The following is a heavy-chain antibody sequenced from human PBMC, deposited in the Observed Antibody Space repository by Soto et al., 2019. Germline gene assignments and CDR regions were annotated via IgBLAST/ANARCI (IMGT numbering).Heavy chain of an antibody. D-gene: IGHD2-8*02. CDR3: AKTPTGYYDS. V-gene: IGHV4-39*02. Sequence: QLHLQESGPRLVKPSETLSLTCSVSGGSIRGSDDYWGWIRQSPGKGLEYIGRVFYTGSAYYNPSFKSRVSIVADTSTNRFFLNLKSVTATDTGVYYCAKTPTGYYDSWGQGILVTVSS. CDR2: VFYTGSA. J-gene: IGHJ4*02. CDR1: GGSIRGSDDY.